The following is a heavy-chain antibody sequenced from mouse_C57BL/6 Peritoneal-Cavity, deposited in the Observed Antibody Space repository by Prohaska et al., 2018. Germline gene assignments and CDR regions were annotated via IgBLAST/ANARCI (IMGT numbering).Heavy chain of an antibody. D-gene: IGHD1-1*01. CDR3: AREGNYYGSSYPDY. Sequence: QVQLQQSGAELVKPGASVKISCKASGYAFSSYRLNWVKQRPGKGLEWIGQIYPGDGDTNYNGKFKGKATLTADKSSSTAYMQLSSLTSEDSAVYFCAREGNYYGSSYPDYWGQGTTLTVSS. CDR1: GYAFSSYR. J-gene: IGHJ2*01. CDR2: IYPGDGDT. V-gene: IGHV1-80*01.